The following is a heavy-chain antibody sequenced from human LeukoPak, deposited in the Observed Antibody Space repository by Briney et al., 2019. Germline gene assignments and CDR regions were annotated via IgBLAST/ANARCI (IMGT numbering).Heavy chain of an antibody. CDR3: AKGVGSSGWYVVRHYYGMDV. CDR1: GFTFDDYT. Sequence: GGSLRLSCAASGFTFDDYTMHWVRQAPGKGLEWVSLISWDGGSTYYADSVKGRFTISRDNSKNSLYLQMNSLRTEDTALYYCAKGVGSSGWYVVRHYYGMDVWGQGTTVTVSS. J-gene: IGHJ6*02. CDR2: ISWDGGST. V-gene: IGHV3-43*01. D-gene: IGHD6-19*01.